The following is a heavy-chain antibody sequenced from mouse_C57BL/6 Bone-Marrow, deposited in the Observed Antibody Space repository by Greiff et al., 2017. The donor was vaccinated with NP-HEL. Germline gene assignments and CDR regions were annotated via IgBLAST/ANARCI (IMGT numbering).Heavy chain of an antibody. CDR1: GFSLTSYA. J-gene: IGHJ4*01. D-gene: IGHD1-1*01. V-gene: IGHV2-9-1*01. Sequence: VKVVESGPGLVAPSQSLSITCTVSGFSLTSYAISWVRQPPGKGLEWLGVIWTGGGTNYNSALKSRLSISKDNSKSQVFLKMNSLQTDDTARYYCARWDLLLRYYAMDYWGQGTSVTVSS. CDR2: IWTGGGT. CDR3: ARWDLLLRYYAMDY.